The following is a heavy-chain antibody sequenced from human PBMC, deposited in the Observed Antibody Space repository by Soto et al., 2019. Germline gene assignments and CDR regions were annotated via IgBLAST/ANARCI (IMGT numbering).Heavy chain of an antibody. CDR3: ARQLPPRRYCSGGSCYSVDY. V-gene: IGHV4-39*01. D-gene: IGHD2-15*01. Sequence: QLQLQESGPGLVKPSETLSLTCTVSGGSISSSSYYWGWIRQPPGKGLEWIGSIYYSGSTYYNPSLNSRVAIPVDTSKNQFSLKLSSVTAADTAVYYCARQLPPRRYCSGGSCYSVDYWGQGTLVTVSS. CDR1: GGSISSSSYY. J-gene: IGHJ4*02. CDR2: IYYSGST.